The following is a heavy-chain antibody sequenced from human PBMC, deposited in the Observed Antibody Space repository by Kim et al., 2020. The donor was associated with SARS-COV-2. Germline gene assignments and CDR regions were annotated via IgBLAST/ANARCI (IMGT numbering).Heavy chain of an antibody. V-gene: IGHV3-48*03. CDR1: GFTFSIYE. J-gene: IGHJ6*02. CDR3: ARDLLWYYSGSGSYYGMDV. CDR2: ISSSGSTI. D-gene: IGHD3-10*01. Sequence: GGSLRLSCAASGFTFSIYEMNWVRQAPGKGLEWVSYISSSGSTIYYADSVKGRFTISRDNAKNSLYLQMNSLRVEDTAVYYCARDLLWYYSGSGSYYGMDVGGQGTTVTVSS.